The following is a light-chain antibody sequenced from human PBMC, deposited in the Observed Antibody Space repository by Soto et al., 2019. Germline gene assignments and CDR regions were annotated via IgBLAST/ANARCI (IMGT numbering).Light chain of an antibody. CDR2: ESN. Sequence: QPVLTQPPSLSAAPGQKVTVSCSGSSSNIGNNDVSWYQQLPGTAPKLLMYESNKRPSGIPDRFSGSKSGTSATLGIAGLQTGDEADYYCGTWDNSLRAGVFGGGTKLTVL. V-gene: IGLV1-51*02. CDR1: SSNIGNND. J-gene: IGLJ2*01. CDR3: GTWDNSLRAGV.